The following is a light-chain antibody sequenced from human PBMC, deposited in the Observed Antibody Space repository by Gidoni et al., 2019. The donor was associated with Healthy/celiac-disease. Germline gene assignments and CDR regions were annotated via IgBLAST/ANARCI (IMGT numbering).Light chain of an antibody. CDR2: GAS. V-gene: IGKV3-20*01. CDR3: QQYGSSPWT. CDR1: QSVSSSY. Sequence: EIVFTQSPGTLSLSPGERATLSCRARQSVSSSYLAWYQQKPGQAPRLLIYGASSRATGIPDRFSGSGSGTDFTLTISRLEPEDFAVYYCQQYGSSPWTFXXXTKVEIK. J-gene: IGKJ1*01.